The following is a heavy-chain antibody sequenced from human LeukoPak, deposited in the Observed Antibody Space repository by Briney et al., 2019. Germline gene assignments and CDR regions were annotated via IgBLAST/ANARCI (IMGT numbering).Heavy chain of an antibody. CDR1: GFTFSSYA. Sequence: PGGFLRLSCAASGFTFSSYAMSWVRQAPGKGLEWVSAISGSGGSTYYADSVKGRFTISRDDSKNTLYLQMNSLRAEDTAVYYCAKDVEAAGTLVPSDYWGQGTLVTVSS. CDR2: ISGSGGST. J-gene: IGHJ4*02. CDR3: AKDVEAAGTLVPSDY. D-gene: IGHD6-13*01. V-gene: IGHV3-23*01.